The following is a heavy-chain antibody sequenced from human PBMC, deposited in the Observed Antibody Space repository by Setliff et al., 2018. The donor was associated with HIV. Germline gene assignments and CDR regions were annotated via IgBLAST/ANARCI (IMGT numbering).Heavy chain of an antibody. CDR1: GYTFTGYF. CDR2: IDPDKGDT. V-gene: IGHV1-2*02. D-gene: IGHD2-15*01. CDR3: ERVAHRLSGGIDY. J-gene: IGHJ4*02. Sequence: EASVKVSCKASGYTFTGYFMHWVRQAPGQGLESMGWIDPDKGDTGYAHNFQGRVIMTRDTSTSTVYMELHWLTSDDTAVYYCERVAHRLSGGIDYRGQGTQVTVSS.